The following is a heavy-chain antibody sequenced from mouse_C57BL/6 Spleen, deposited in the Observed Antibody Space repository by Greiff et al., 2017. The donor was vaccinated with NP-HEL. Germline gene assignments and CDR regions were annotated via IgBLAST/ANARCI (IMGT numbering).Heavy chain of an antibody. Sequence: EVKLMESGPELVKPGASVKISCKASGYSFTDYNMNWVKQSNGKSLEWIGVINPNYGTTSYNQKFKGKATLTVDQSSSTAYMQLNSLTSEDSAVYYCARSGTTVVATDYFDYWGQGTTLTVSS. J-gene: IGHJ2*01. CDR2: INPNYGTT. CDR3: ARSGTTVVATDYFDY. D-gene: IGHD1-1*01. V-gene: IGHV1-39*01. CDR1: GYSFTDYN.